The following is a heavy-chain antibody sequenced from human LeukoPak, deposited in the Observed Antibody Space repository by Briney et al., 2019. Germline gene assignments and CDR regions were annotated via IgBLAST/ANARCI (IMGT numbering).Heavy chain of an antibody. Sequence: GGSLRLSCAASGFTFSGSPMHWVRQASGKGLEWVGRIKSNTNSYATAYAASVKGGFTISRDDSKNTAYLQMNSLRTEDTAVYYCTRQSIDLDCSATYCSNWFDPWGQGTLVTVSS. J-gene: IGHJ5*02. D-gene: IGHD2-15*01. CDR1: GFTFSGSP. CDR2: IKSNTNSYAT. V-gene: IGHV3-73*01. CDR3: TRQSIDLDCSATYCSNWFDP.